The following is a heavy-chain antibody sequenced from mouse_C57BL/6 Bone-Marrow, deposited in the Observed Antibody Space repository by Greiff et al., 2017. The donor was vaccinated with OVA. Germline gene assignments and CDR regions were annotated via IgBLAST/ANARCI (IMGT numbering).Heavy chain of an antibody. CDR1: CSAFSSSW. CDR3: AREAGFDY. V-gene: IGHV1-82*01. Sequence: QVQLQQSGPALVKPFSSVTISCKSSCSAFSSSWMNLLPQLPGTVLELLVRIYPGDGDTNYNGKFKGKATLTADKSYSTAYMQLSSLTSEDSAVYFCAREAGFDYWGKGTTLTVSS. CDR2: IYPGDGDT. J-gene: IGHJ2*01.